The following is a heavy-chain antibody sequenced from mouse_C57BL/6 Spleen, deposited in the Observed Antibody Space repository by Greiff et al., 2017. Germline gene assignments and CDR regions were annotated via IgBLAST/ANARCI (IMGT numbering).Heavy chain of an antibody. V-gene: IGHV1-59*01. J-gene: IGHJ4*01. Sequence: QVQLQQPGAELVRPGTSVKLSCKASGYTFTSYWMHWVKQRPGQGLEWIGVIDPSDSYTNYNQKFKGKATLTVDTSSSTAYMQLSSLTSEDSAVYYCARFHYYAMDYWGQGTSVTVSS. CDR3: ARFHYYAMDY. CDR1: GYTFTSYW. CDR2: IDPSDSYT.